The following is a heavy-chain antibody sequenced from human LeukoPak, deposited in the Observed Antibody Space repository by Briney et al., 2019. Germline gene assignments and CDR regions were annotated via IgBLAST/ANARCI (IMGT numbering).Heavy chain of an antibody. CDR2: ISYDGSNK. CDR1: GFTFSSYG. Sequence: GGSLRLSCAASGFTFSSYGMHWVRQAPGKGLEWVAVISYDGSNKYYADSVKGRFTISRDNSKNTLYLQMNSLRAEDTAVYYCAKDQRSGLDYWGQGTLVTVSS. J-gene: IGHJ4*02. CDR3: AKDQRSGLDY. D-gene: IGHD3-3*01. V-gene: IGHV3-30*18.